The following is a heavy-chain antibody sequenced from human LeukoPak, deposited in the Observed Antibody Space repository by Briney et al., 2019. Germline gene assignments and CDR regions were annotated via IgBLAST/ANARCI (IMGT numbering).Heavy chain of an antibody. D-gene: IGHD3-3*01. CDR3: ARDLDLYYFDL. V-gene: IGHV4-61*02. CDR1: SGSISSSGYY. CDR2: TYISGTT. Sequence: SETLSLTCTVSSGSISSSGYYWIWNRQPAGKGLEWIGRTYISGTTEYNSSLKSRVTISIDTTKSQFSLKMSSVTAADTAVYYCARDLDLYYFDLWGRGTLVTVSS. J-gene: IGHJ2*01.